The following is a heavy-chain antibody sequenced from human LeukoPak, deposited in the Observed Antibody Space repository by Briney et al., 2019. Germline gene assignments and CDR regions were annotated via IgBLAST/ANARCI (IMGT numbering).Heavy chain of an antibody. CDR1: GFTFRSHA. Sequence: GGSLRLSCVGSGFTFRSHAMSWFRQAPEKGLEFVSGIYENGGTTYYADSVKGRFSISRDNSKNTLYLQMDSLRGEDTAVYYCAKDFRIGYSAHFDYWGQGALVTVSS. CDR3: AKDFRIGYSAHFDY. V-gene: IGHV3-23*01. CDR2: IYENGGTT. J-gene: IGHJ4*02. D-gene: IGHD2-21*01.